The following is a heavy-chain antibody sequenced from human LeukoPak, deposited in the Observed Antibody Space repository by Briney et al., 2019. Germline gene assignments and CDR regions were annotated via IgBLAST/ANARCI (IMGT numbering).Heavy chain of an antibody. D-gene: IGHD1-20*01. CDR1: GFTFSSYG. V-gene: IGHV3-23*01. CDR3: AKDSSITGTTGLN. J-gene: IGHJ4*02. Sequence: GGTLRLSCAASGFTFSSYGMSWVRQAPGKGLEWVSAISGSGGSTYYADSVKGRFTISRDNSKNTLYLQMNSLRAEDTAVYYCAKDSSITGTTGLNWGQGTLVTVSS. CDR2: ISGSGGST.